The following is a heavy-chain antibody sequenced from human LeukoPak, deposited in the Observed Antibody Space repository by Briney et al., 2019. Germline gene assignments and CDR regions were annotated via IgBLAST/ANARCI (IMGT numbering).Heavy chain of an antibody. CDR2: ITYNGDFT. Sequence: GGSLRLSCEASGFTFSSYCLVWVRQAPGKGLEWVASITYNGDFTYYLDFVKGRFTISRDNSKNTLYLQMNNLRGEDTALYYCSKDGQSAADSASMYYCDAWIQGALVAVSS. D-gene: IGHD3-22*01. J-gene: IGHJ5*02. V-gene: IGHV3-23*01. CDR3: SKDGQSAADSASMYYCDA. CDR1: GFTFSSYC.